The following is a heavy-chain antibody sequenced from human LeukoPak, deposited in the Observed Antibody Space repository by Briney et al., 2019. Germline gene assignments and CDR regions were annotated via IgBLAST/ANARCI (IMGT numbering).Heavy chain of an antibody. V-gene: IGHV4-38-2*01. J-gene: IGHJ4*02. Sequence: PSETLSLTCAVSGYSISSGYYWGWIRQPPGKGLEWIGSIYHSGSTYYNPSLKSRVTISVDTSKNQFSLKLSSVTAADTAVYYCARHRIAAAGLDYWGQGTLVTVSS. CDR2: IYHSGST. CDR1: GYSISSGYY. CDR3: ARHRIAAAGLDY. D-gene: IGHD6-13*01.